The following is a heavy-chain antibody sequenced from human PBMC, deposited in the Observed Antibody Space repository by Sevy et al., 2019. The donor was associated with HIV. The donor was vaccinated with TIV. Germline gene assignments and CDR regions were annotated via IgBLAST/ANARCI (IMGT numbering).Heavy chain of an antibody. CDR2: IYYSGST. D-gene: IGHD3-10*01. V-gene: IGHV4-59*01. CDR1: GGSISSYY. CDR3: ARFRDVGTQNFDY. Sequence: SETLSLTCTVSGGSISSYYWSWIRQPPGKGLEWIGYIYYSGSTNYNPSLKSRVTISVDTSKNQFSLKLSSVTATDTAVYYCARFRDVGTQNFDYWGQGTLVSVSS. J-gene: IGHJ4*02.